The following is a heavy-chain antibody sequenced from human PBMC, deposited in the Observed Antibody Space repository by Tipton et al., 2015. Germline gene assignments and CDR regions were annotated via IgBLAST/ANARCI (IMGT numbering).Heavy chain of an antibody. D-gene: IGHD3-3*01. CDR1: GGSISSGYY. V-gene: IGHV4-38-2*02. CDR2: ISYSGNT. Sequence: TLSLTCTVSGGSISSGYYWSWIRQPPGKGLEWIGSISYSGNTFHNPSLRSRVIISVDTSKNQFSLTPSSVTAADTAVYYCAGHYDFWSGYLDYWGQGTLVTVSS. J-gene: IGHJ4*02. CDR3: AGHYDFWSGYLDY.